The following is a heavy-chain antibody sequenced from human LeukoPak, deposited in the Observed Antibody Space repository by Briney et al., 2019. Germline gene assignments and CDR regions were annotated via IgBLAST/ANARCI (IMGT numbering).Heavy chain of an antibody. V-gene: IGHV3-21*01. CDR2: ISGSSSYI. CDR3: VRESISGKFDY. CDR1: GFTFTSYI. J-gene: IGHJ4*02. D-gene: IGHD6-25*01. Sequence: PGGSLRLSCATFGFTFTSYIVNWVRQAPGQELEWVSSISGSSSYIYYGDSVKGRFTISRDNAKNSVYLQMNSPRVEDTAVYYCVRESISGKFDYWGQGTLVTVSS.